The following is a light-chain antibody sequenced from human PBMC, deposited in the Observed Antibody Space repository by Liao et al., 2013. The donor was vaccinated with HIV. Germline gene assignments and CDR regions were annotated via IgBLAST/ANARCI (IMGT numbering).Light chain of an antibody. CDR1: NIGRKS. CDR2: QDN. V-gene: IGLV3-21*01. CDR3: QAWDSIAFYV. J-gene: IGLJ1*01. Sequence: SYVLTQPPSVSVAPGKTARITCGGYNIGRKSVHWYQQKPGQAPVLVIYQDNERPSGIPERFSGSKSGNTATLTIGGTQAVDEADYYCQAWDSIAFYVFGPGTMVTVL.